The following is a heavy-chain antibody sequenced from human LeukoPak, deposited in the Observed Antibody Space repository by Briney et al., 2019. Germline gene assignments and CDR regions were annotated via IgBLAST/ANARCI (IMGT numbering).Heavy chain of an antibody. J-gene: IGHJ4*02. CDR3: TSVDTTMAFDY. CDR2: IRSKDKNYAT. D-gene: IGHD5-18*01. CDR1: GFTFSGST. V-gene: IGHV3-73*01. Sequence: GGSLKLSCAASGFTFSGSTMNWARHASGKGLEWVGRIRSKDKNYATASAASVKGRFTISRDDSKNTAYLQMNSLKTEDTAVYYCTSVDTTMAFDYWGQGTLVTVSS.